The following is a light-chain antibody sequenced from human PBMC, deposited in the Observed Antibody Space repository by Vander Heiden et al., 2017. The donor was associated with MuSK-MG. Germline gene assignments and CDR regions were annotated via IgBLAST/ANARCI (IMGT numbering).Light chain of an antibody. Sequence: SSELTQDPAVSVALGQTVRITCQGDSLRSYYASWYQQKPGQAPVLVIYGKNNRPSGIPDRFSGASSGNTASFTTTGAQAEDEADYYCNSRDSSGNHQGVFGGGTKLTVL. CDR2: GKN. CDR1: SLRSYY. J-gene: IGLJ2*01. CDR3: NSRDSSGNHQGV. V-gene: IGLV3-19*01.